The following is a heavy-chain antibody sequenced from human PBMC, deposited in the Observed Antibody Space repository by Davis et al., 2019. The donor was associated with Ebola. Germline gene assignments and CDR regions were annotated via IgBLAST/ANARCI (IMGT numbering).Heavy chain of an antibody. J-gene: IGHJ6*02. CDR1: GGTFSSYG. V-gene: IGHV1-69*06. Sequence: SVKVSCKASGGTFSSYGISWVRQAPGQGLEWMGGIIPIFGTANYAQKFQGRVTITADKSTSTAYMELSSLRSEDTAVYYCAETSQMTKYYYYGMDVWGQGTTVTVSS. CDR2: IIPIFGTA. CDR3: AETSQMTKYYYYGMDV.